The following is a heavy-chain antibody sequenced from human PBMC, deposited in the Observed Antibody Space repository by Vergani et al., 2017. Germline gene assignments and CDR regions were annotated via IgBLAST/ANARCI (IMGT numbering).Heavy chain of an antibody. Sequence: QVQLQESGPGLVKPSQTLSLTCTVSGGSISSGGYYWSWIRQHPGKGLEWIGYIYYSGSTYYNPSLKSPVTISVDTSKNQFSLKRSSVTAADTAVYYCARVQGGDYGYVFGAFDIWGQGTMVTVSS. CDR1: GGSISSGGYY. V-gene: IGHV4-31*01. CDR3: ARVQGGDYGYVFGAFDI. J-gene: IGHJ3*02. D-gene: IGHD2-21*02. CDR2: IYYSGST.